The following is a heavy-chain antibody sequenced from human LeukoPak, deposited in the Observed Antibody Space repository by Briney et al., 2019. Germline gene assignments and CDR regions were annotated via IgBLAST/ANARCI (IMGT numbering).Heavy chain of an antibody. Sequence: GGSLRLSCAASGFTVSTTYMSWVRQAPGKGLEWVSVIFSGGNTYYADSVKGRFTISRDNSKNMLYLQMNSLRAEDTAVYYFARVEYYAFWSGHTMPPWFDPWGQRTLVTVSS. CDR1: GFTVSTTY. D-gene: IGHD3-3*01. V-gene: IGHV3-66*02. J-gene: IGHJ5*02. CDR2: IFSGGNT. CDR3: ARVEYYAFWSGHTMPPWFDP.